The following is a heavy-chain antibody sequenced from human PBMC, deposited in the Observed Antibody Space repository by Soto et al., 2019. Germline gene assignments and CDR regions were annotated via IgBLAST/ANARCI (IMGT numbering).Heavy chain of an antibody. J-gene: IGHJ4*02. CDR2: INPNGGST. CDR3: ARDLFAANY. Sequence: QVQLVQSGAEVKKPGASVKLSCKASGYTFISSYVHWVRQAPGQGLEWVAIINPNGGSTNYAQEFQGRDTVTRDTSTSTVFMELSSLHSDDTAVYYCARDLFAANYWGQGTLVTVSS. CDR1: GYTFISSY. V-gene: IGHV1-46*01. D-gene: IGHD2-15*01.